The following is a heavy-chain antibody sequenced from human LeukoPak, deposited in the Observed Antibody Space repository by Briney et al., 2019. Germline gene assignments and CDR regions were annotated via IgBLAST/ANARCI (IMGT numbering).Heavy chain of an antibody. D-gene: IGHD3-10*01. CDR3: ARDRVSHVRGILRGVFDY. CDR2: INPDNGAT. J-gene: IGHJ4*02. Sequence: ASVKVSCKASGYTFTSYYMHWVRQAPGQGLEWMGWINPDNGATIYAQKFQGRVTMTRDTSINTAYMDLNRLKPDDTAMYYCARDRVSHVRGILRGVFDYWGQGPLITVSS. V-gene: IGHV1-2*02. CDR1: GYTFTSYY.